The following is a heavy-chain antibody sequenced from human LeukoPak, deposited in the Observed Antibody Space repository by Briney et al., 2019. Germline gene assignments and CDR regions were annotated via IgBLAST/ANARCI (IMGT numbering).Heavy chain of an antibody. CDR3: AVDVGVGYGDNDDY. V-gene: IGHV4-34*01. J-gene: IGHJ4*02. CDR1: GGSFSGYY. Sequence: PSETLSLTCAVYGGSFSGYYWSWIRQPPGKGLEWIGEINHSGSTNYNPSLKSRVTISVDTSKNQFSLKLSSVTAADTAVYYCAVDVGVGYGDNDDYWGQGTLVTVSS. D-gene: IGHD4-17*01. CDR2: INHSGST.